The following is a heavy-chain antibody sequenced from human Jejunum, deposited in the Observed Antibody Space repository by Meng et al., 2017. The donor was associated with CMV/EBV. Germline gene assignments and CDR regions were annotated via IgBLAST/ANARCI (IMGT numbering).Heavy chain of an antibody. V-gene: IGHV3-23*03. D-gene: IGHD3-9*01. CDR1: A. Sequence: AMTWVRQAPGRGLEWLSVISSGGSSTQYADPVKGRFIISRDNSNNTVYLQMNSLRAEDTAIYYCARWSQWYYDIYTGYNFYGMDVWGQGTTVTVSS. CDR3: ARWSQWYYDIYTGYNFYGMDV. J-gene: IGHJ6*02. CDR2: ISSGGSST.